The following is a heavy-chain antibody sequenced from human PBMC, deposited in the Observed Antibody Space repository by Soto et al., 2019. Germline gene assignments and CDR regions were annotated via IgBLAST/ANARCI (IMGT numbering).Heavy chain of an antibody. CDR1: GFTFSSYG. V-gene: IGHV3-33*01. D-gene: IGHD6-13*01. Sequence: QVQLVESGGGVVQPGRSLRLSCAASGFTFSSYGMHWVRQAPGKGLEWVAVIWYDGSNKYYADSVKGRFTISRDNSKNTRYLQMNSLRAEDTAVYYCARDKQLVKSHYGMDVWGQGTTVTVSS. CDR3: ARDKQLVKSHYGMDV. J-gene: IGHJ6*02. CDR2: IWYDGSNK.